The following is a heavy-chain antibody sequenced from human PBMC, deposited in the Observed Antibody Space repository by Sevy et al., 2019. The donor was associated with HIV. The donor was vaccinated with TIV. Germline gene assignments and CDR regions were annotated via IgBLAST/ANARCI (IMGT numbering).Heavy chain of an antibody. J-gene: IGHJ4*02. CDR3: AHGTIGRFDS. Sequence: GGSLRLSCAASGFTFSVYWMNWVRQAPGKGLEWVANIKGDGSDKHYVDSVEGRLTISRDNGKNLLYLQMNSLRVEDTAVYYCAHGTIGRFDSWGQGTLVTVSS. D-gene: IGHD3-16*01. CDR2: IKGDGSDK. CDR1: GFTFSVYW. V-gene: IGHV3-7*01.